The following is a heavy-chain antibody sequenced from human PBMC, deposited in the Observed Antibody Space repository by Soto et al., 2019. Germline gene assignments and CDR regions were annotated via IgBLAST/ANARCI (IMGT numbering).Heavy chain of an antibody. V-gene: IGHV3-66*01. CDR2: FYSGGSI. CDR3: LFWTPPFVD. CDR1: GFTVSNIH. Sequence: GGSLRLSCAASGFTVSNIHMSWVRQAPGKGLECVSVFYSGGSIYYADSVKGRFTMSRENSKNTLYLQMNNLRDEYTAMDYCLFWTPPFVDWGPGSLVTVFS. D-gene: IGHD3-3*01. J-gene: IGHJ4*02.